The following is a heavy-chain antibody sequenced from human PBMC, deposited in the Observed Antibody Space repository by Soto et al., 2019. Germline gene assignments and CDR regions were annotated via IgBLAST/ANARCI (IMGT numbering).Heavy chain of an antibody. CDR2: ISAYNGNT. CDR3: ARHSSSWYYFDY. J-gene: IGHJ4*02. D-gene: IGHD6-13*01. V-gene: IGHV1-18*01. CDR1: GYTFTSYG. Sequence: ASVKVSCKASGYTFTSYGISWVRQAPGQGLEWMGWISAYNGNTNYAQKLQGRVTMTTDTSTSTAYMELRNLRSDDTAVYYCARHSSSWYYFDYWGQGTLVTVSS.